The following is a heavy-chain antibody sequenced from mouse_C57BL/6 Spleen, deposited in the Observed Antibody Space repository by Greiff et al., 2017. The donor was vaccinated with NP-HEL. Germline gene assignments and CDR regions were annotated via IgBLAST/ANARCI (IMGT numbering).Heavy chain of an antibody. V-gene: IGHV1-5*01. CDR1: GYTFTSYW. J-gene: IGHJ3*01. CDR3: TRETYYSIPWFAY. D-gene: IGHD2-12*01. Sequence: EVQLQQSGTVLARPGASVKMSCKTSGYTFTSYWMHWVKQRPGQGLEWIGAIYPGNSDTSYNQKFKGKAKLTAVTSASTAYMELSSLTNEDSAVYYCTRETYYSIPWFAYWGQGTLVTVSA. CDR2: IYPGNSDT.